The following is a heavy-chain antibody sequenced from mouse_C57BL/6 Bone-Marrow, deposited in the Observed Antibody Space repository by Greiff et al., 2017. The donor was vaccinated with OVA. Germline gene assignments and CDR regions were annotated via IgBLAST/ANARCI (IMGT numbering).Heavy chain of an antibody. J-gene: IGHJ3*01. CDR1: GYTFTSSW. CDR3: ARSGGWFAY. V-gene: IGHV1-64*01. D-gene: IGHD1-1*02. CDR2: IHPNSGST. Sequence: QVQLQQPGAELVKPGAPVKLSCKASGYTFTSSWMHWVKQRPGQGLEWIGMIHPNSGSTNYNEKFKSKATLTVDKSSSTAYMQLSSLTSADSAVYYCARSGGWFAYWGQGTLVTVSA.